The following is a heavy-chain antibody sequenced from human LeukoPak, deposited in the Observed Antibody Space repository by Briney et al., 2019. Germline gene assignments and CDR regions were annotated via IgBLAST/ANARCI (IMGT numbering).Heavy chain of an antibody. CDR2: IYYSGST. J-gene: IGHJ6*02. CDR3: ARMGRDYDFWSGYPYYYYYGMDV. CDR1: GGSISSYY. D-gene: IGHD3-3*01. Sequence: PSETLSLTCTVSGGSISSYYWSWIRQPPGKGLEWIGYIYYSGSTNYNPSLKSRVTISVDTSKNQFSLKLSSVTAADTAVYYCARMGRDYDFWSGYPYYYYYGMDVWGQGTTVTVSS. V-gene: IGHV4-59*01.